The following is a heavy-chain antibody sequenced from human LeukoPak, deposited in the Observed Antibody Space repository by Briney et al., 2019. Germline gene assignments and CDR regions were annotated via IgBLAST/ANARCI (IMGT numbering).Heavy chain of an antibody. CDR1: GFTFSDYY. Sequence: GGSLRLSCAASGFTFSDYYMSWIRQAPGKGLEWVSYISSSGSTTYYADSVKGRFTISRDNAKNSLYLQMNRLRAEDTAVYYCARDYGDYGCGPPLDYWGQGTLVTVSS. J-gene: IGHJ4*02. V-gene: IGHV3-11*04. CDR2: ISSSGSTT. D-gene: IGHD4-17*01. CDR3: ARDYGDYGCGPPLDY.